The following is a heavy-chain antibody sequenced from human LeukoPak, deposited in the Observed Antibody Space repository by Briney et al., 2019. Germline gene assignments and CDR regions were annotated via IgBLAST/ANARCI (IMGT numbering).Heavy chain of an antibody. J-gene: IGHJ4*02. CDR3: ARHETSSSWISSFDY. V-gene: IGHV4-59*08. Sequence: SETLSLTCTVSGGSISSYYWCWIRQRPGKGQGWIGCIYDTGSTIYSPSLKRGVAISVDTSRNQFSLRLTSVTAADTAVYYCARHETSSSWISSFDYWGQGILVTVSS. CDR1: GGSISSYY. CDR2: IYDTGST. D-gene: IGHD6-13*01.